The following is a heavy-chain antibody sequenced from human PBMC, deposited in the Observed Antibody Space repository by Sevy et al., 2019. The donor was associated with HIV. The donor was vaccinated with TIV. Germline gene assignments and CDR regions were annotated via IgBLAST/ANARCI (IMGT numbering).Heavy chain of an antibody. Sequence: GESLRLSCAASGFTFSYAWMSWVRQAPGKGLEWVGRIKARADGGTTDYAAPVKGRFTISRDDSKNTLYLQMNSLKAEDTAVYYCSTDPIIVLLVTDGMDVWGQGTTVTVSS. CDR3: STDPIIVLLVTDGMDV. CDR2: IKARADGGTT. CDR1: GFTFSYAW. V-gene: IGHV3-15*01. J-gene: IGHJ6*02. D-gene: IGHD2-8*01.